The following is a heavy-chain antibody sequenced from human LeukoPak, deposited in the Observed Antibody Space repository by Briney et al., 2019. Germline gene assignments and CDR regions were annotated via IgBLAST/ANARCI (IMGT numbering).Heavy chain of an antibody. J-gene: IGHJ4*02. V-gene: IGHV3-30-3*01. CDR1: GFTFSSYA. CDR2: ISYDGSNK. CDR3: ASSNYYGDGY. D-gene: IGHD4-17*01. Sequence: GGSLRLSCAASGFTFSSYAIHWVRQAPGKGLEWVAVISYDGSNKYYADSVKGRFTISRDNSKNTLYLQMNSLRAKDTAVYYCASSNYYGDGYWGQGTLVTVSS.